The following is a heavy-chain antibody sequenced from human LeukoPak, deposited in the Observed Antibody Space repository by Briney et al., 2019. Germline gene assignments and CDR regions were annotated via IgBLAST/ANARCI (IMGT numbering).Heavy chain of an antibody. CDR1: GGTFTSYT. D-gene: IGHD2-15*01. CDR3: ARGVRCSGGSCYSRAGNWFDP. V-gene: IGHV1-69*02. CDR2: IIPILGIA. J-gene: IGHJ5*02. Sequence: SVRVSCKGSGGTFTSYTISWVRQAPGQGVEWMGRIIPILGIANYAQKFQGRVTITADKSTSTAYMELSSLRSEDTAVYYCARGVRCSGGSCYSRAGNWFDPWGQGTLVTVSS.